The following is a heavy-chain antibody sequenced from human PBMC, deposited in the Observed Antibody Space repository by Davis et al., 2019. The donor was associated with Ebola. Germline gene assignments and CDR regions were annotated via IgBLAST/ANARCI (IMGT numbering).Heavy chain of an antibody. V-gene: IGHV5-51*01. D-gene: IGHD4-11*01. CDR3: ARMTTLYGMDV. CDR1: GYSFTSYW. Sequence: AESLKISCKASGYSFTSYWIGWVRQMPGKGLEWMGIIYPGDSDTRYSPSFQAQVTISADKSISTAYLQWSNLKASDTAMYYCARMTTLYGMDVWGQGTTVTVSS. J-gene: IGHJ6*02. CDR2: IYPGDSDT.